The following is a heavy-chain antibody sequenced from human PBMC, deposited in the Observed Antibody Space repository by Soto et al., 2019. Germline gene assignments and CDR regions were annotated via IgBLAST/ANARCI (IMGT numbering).Heavy chain of an antibody. Sequence: QVQLVESGGGVIQPGKSLRLSCAASGFAFSADAMHWVRQAPGKGLEWVAVLWADGSRQFYLDSVKGRFSISRDNSKNTLYLQMNILRIDDAVMYFCVRGTVDWCLSYNWGQGTLVSVSS. D-gene: IGHD2-21*01. V-gene: IGHV3-33*01. J-gene: IGHJ4*02. CDR2: LWADGSRQ. CDR3: VRGTVDWCLSYN. CDR1: GFAFSADA.